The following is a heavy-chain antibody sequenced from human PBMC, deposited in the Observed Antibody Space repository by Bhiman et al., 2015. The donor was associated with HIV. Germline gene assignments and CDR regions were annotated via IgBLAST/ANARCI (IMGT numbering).Heavy chain of an antibody. CDR3: ARDAGDRYDYGTFGWFDP. J-gene: IGHJ5*02. CDR2: INTDGSGA. CDR1: GFIFTTYW. Sequence: EVQLVESGGGLVQPGESLRLSCAASGFIFTTYWMHWVRQVPGKGLEWVSRINTDGSGASYADSVKGRFTTSRDNAKNTLYLQMNSLRAEDTAVYYCARDAGDRYDYGTFGWFDPWGQGTLVTVSS. V-gene: IGHV3-74*01. D-gene: IGHD4-17*01.